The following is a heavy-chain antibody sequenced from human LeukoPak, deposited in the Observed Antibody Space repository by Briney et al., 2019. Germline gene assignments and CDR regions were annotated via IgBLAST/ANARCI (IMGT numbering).Heavy chain of an antibody. Sequence: PGGSLRLSCAASGFTFSSYAMHWVRQAPGKGLEWVAVISYDGSNKYYADSVKGRFTFSRDNSKNTLYLQMNSLRAEDTAVYYCARRHSSGWLDYWGQGTLVTVSS. CDR2: ISYDGSNK. CDR3: ARRHSSGWLDY. CDR1: GFTFSSYA. V-gene: IGHV3-30-3*01. D-gene: IGHD6-19*01. J-gene: IGHJ4*02.